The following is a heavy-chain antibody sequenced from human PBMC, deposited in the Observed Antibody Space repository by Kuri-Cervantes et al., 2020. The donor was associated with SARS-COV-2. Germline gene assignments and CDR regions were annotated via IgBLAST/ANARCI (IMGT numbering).Heavy chain of an antibody. CDR2: INPNSGGT. J-gene: IGHJ4*02. D-gene: IGHD6-13*01. CDR1: GYTFTGHY. V-gene: IGHV1-2*02. Sequence: ASVKVSCKASGYTFTGHYMHWVRQAPGQGLEWMGWINPNSGGTNYAQKFQGRVTMTRDMSISTAYMELSSLRSDDTAVYYCAREEGIVDYWGQGTLVTVSS. CDR3: AREEGIVDY.